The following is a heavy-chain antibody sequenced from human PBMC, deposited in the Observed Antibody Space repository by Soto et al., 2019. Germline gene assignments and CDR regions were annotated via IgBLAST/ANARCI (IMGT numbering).Heavy chain of an antibody. D-gene: IGHD6-19*01. Sequence: QVQLQESGPGLVEPSGTLSLTCAVSGGSVSSTNWWSWVRQPPGKGLEWIGEIYHSGSTYYHPSLKSRVTISVDKSKNQFSLRLSSGTAADTAVYFCARDRAVSARGSFDYWGQGTLVTVSS. CDR3: ARDRAVSARGSFDY. CDR2: IYHSGST. J-gene: IGHJ4*02. CDR1: GGSVSSTNW. V-gene: IGHV4-4*02.